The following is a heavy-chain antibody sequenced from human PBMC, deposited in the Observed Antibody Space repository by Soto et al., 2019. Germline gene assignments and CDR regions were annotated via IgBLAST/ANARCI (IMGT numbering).Heavy chain of an antibody. V-gene: IGHV4-34*01. CDR3: ARAPSITIFGVNYYYYYGMDV. J-gene: IGHJ6*02. CDR2: INHSGST. CDR1: GGSFSGYY. Sequence: SETLSLTCAVYGGSFSGYYWSWIRQPPGKGLEWIGEINHSGSTNYNPSLKSRVTISVDTSKNQFSLKLSSVTAADTAVYYCARAPSITIFGVNYYYYYGMDVWGQGTRVS. D-gene: IGHD3-3*01.